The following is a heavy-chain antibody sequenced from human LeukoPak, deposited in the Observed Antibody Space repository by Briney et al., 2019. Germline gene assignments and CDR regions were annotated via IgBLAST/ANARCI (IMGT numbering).Heavy chain of an antibody. D-gene: IGHD6-19*01. Sequence: SETLSLTWAVYGGSCSGYYWSWIRQTPGKGLEWIGEISHSGSTNYNPSLKSRVTISVDTSKNQFSLKLSSVTAADTAVYYCASGVPGSSGWYGGFDPWGQGTLVTVSS. CDR1: GGSCSGYY. CDR3: ASGVPGSSGWYGGFDP. CDR2: ISHSGST. V-gene: IGHV4-34*01. J-gene: IGHJ5*02.